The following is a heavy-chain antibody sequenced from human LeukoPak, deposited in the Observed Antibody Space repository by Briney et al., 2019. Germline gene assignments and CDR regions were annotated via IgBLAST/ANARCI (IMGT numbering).Heavy chain of an antibody. V-gene: IGHV3-30*02. CDR1: GFTFSSYG. CDR3: AKDHPQVRGVIDY. CDR2: IRYDGSNK. J-gene: IGHJ4*02. D-gene: IGHD3-10*01. Sequence: GGSLRLSCAASGFTFSSYGMHCVGQAPGKGLEWVAFIRYDGSNKYHADSVKGRFTISRDNSKNTLYLQMNSLRAEDTAVYYCAKDHPQVRGVIDYWGQGTLVTVSS.